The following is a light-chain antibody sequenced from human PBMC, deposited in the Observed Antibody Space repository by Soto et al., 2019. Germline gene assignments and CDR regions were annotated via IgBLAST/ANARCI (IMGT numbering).Light chain of an antibody. CDR1: QSVSSN. CDR3: QRYNNWPLT. V-gene: IGKV3D-15*01. CDR2: GVY. J-gene: IGKJ4*01. Sequence: EIVMTQSPTILSVSPGERATLSCRASQSVSSNLAWYQQKPGQAPRLLIYGVYTRAPGIPARFSGSGSGTEFTLTISSLQSEDFAVYYCQRYNNWPLTFGGGTKV.